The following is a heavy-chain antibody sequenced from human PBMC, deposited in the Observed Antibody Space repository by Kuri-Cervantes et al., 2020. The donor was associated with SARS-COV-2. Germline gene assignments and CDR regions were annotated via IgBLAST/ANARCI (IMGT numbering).Heavy chain of an antibody. D-gene: IGHD2-2*01. CDR2: IYHSGST. CDR1: GGSISSGGYS. CDR3: ARGQYCSSTSCYATYYYYYYGMDV. Sequence: LRLSCAVSGGSISSGGYSWSWIRQPPGKGLEWIGYIYHSGSTYYNPSLKSRVTISVDKSKNQFSLKLSSVTAADTAVYYCARGQYCSSTSCYATYYYYYYGMDVWGQGTTVPSP. V-gene: IGHV4-30-2*01. J-gene: IGHJ6*02.